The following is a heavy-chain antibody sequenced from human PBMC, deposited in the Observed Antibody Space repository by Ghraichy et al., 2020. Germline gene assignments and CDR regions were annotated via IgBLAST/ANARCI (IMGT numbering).Heavy chain of an antibody. J-gene: IGHJ6*02. CDR1: GFTFSSYD. CDR2: IGTAGDT. D-gene: IGHD6-6*01. V-gene: IGHV3-13*01. Sequence: GESLNISCAASGFTFSSYDMHWVRQATGKGLEWVSAIGTAGDTYYPGSVKGRFTISRENAKNSLYLQMNSLRAGDTAVYYCARGGYSSSSTRFYYYYYGMDVWGQGTTVTVSS. CDR3: ARGGYSSSSTRFYYYYYGMDV.